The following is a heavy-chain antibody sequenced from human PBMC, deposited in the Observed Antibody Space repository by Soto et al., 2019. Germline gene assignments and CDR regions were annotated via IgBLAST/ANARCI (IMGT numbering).Heavy chain of an antibody. V-gene: IGHV1-69*02. CDR1: GGTFSSYT. CDR2: IIPILGIA. D-gene: IGHD3-3*01. J-gene: IGHJ4*02. CDR3: ARVRSQGPDFWMTNFDY. Sequence: ASVKVSCKASGGTFSSYTISWVRQAPGQGLEWMGRIIPILGIANYAQKFQGRVTITADKSTSTAYMELSSLRSEDTAVYYCARVRSQGPDFWMTNFDYWGQGTLVTVSS.